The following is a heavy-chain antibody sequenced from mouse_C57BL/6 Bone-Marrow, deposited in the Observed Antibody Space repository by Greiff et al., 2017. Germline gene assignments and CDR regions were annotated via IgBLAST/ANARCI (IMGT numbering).Heavy chain of an antibody. J-gene: IGHJ1*03. D-gene: IGHD2-5*01. CDR2: IYPGSGST. CDR3: ARPYYSNYWYFDV. Sequence: VQPPQHGAELVKPGASVKLSCKASGYTFTSYRITWVKQRPGHGREWIGDIYPGSGSTNYNEKFKSKATLTVDTSSSTAYMQLSSLTSEDSAVYYCARPYYSNYWYFDVWGTGTTVTVSS. V-gene: IGHV1-55*01. CDR1: GYTFTSYR.